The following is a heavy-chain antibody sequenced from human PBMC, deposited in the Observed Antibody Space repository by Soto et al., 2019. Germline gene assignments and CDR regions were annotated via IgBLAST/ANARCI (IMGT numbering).Heavy chain of an antibody. J-gene: IGHJ6*02. Sequence: GGSLRLSCAASGFTFSSYGMHWVRQAPGKGLEWVAVIWYDGSNKYYADSVKGRFTISRDNSKNTLYLQMNSLRAGDTAVYYCARIHGNSGNPRHYYYYGMDVWGQGTTVTVSS. CDR3: ARIHGNSGNPRHYYYYGMDV. CDR2: IWYDGSNK. D-gene: IGHD1-26*01. V-gene: IGHV3-33*01. CDR1: GFTFSSYG.